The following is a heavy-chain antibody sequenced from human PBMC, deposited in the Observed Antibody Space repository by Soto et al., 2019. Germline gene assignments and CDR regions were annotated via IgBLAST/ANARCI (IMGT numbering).Heavy chain of an antibody. V-gene: IGHV3-48*02. CDR2: ISSSSSTI. CDR1: GFTFSSYS. CDR3: AREFDDSSVYYPGPFDP. Sequence: GGSLRLSCAASGFTFSSYSMNWVRQAPGKGLEWVSYISSSSSTIYYADSVKGRFTISRDNAKNSLYLQMNSLRDEDTAVYYCAREFDDSSVYYPGPFDPWGQGTLVTVSS. J-gene: IGHJ5*02. D-gene: IGHD3-22*01.